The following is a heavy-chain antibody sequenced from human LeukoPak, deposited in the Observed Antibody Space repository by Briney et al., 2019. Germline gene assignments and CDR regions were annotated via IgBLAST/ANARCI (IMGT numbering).Heavy chain of an antibody. CDR2: INPNSGGT. J-gene: IGHJ4*02. CDR1: GYTXTGYY. D-gene: IGHD4-17*01. CDR3: ARDLDYDLLFDY. V-gene: IGHV1-2*02. Sequence: ASVKVSCKASGYTXTGYYMHWVRQAPGQGLEWMGWINPNSGGTNYAQKFQGRVTMTRDTSIRTAYMELSGLRSDDTAVYYCARDLDYDLLFDYWGQGILVTVSS.